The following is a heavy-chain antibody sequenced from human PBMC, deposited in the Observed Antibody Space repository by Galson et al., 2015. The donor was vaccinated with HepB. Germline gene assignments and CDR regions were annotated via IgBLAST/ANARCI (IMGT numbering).Heavy chain of an antibody. V-gene: IGHV5-10-1*01. CDR3: ARHNSARSRFDP. D-gene: IGHD1-20*01. CDR2: IDPSDSYT. CDR1: GYSFTSYW. J-gene: IGHJ5*02. Sequence: QSGAEVKKPGESLRISCKGSGYSFTSYWISWVRQVPGKGLEWMGKIDPSDSYTNYSPSFQGHVTISADKSISTAYLQWSSLEASDTAMYYCARHNSARSRFDPWGQGTLVTVSS.